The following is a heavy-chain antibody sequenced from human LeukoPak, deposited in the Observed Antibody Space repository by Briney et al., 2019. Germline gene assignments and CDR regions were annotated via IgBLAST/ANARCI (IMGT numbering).Heavy chain of an antibody. Sequence: KPSETLSLTRAVYGGSFSGYYWSWIRQPPGMGLEWIGEINHSGSTNYNPSLKSRVTISVDTSKNQFSLKLSSVTAADTAVYYCARYCSGGSCYGTGSFDYWGQGTLVTVSS. CDR2: INHSGST. D-gene: IGHD2-15*01. V-gene: IGHV4-34*01. J-gene: IGHJ4*02. CDR1: GGSFSGYY. CDR3: ARYCSGGSCYGTGSFDY.